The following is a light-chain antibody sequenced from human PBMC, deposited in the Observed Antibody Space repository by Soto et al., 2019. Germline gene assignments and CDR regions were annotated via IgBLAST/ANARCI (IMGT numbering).Light chain of an antibody. J-gene: IGKJ3*01. CDR2: GAS. CDR1: QSVRSSY. V-gene: IGKV3-20*01. Sequence: EIVLTQSQGTLSLSPGERATLSCRASQSVRSSYLAWYQHKPGQAPRLLIYGASSRATGIPDRFSGSGSGTDFTLTISRLEPEDFAVYYCQHYGSSPFTFGPGTTVDIK. CDR3: QHYGSSPFT.